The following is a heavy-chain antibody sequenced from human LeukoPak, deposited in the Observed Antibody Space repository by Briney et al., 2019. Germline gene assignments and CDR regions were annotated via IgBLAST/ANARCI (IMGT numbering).Heavy chain of an antibody. CDR3: ARGVTSPFDY. CDR1: GGSISSHY. Sequence: NPSETLSLTCTVSGGSISSHYWSWIRQPPGKGLEWIGYIYYSGSTNYNPSLKSRVTISVDTSKNQFSLKLSSVTAADTAVYYCARGVTSPFDYRGQGTLVTVSS. V-gene: IGHV4-59*11. D-gene: IGHD5-18*01. CDR2: IYYSGST. J-gene: IGHJ4*02.